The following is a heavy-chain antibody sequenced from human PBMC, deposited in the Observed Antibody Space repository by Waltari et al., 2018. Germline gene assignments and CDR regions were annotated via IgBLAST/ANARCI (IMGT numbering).Heavy chain of an antibody. CDR3: ARQPPTTVPTPRSPFDT. Sequence: QPQLQESGPGLEKPSETLSLTCTVSGGSITTRSYHSAWIRQTPGKGLEWIGSIHISGSTYYNPSLRSRVTMSVDTSNNQFSLKLTSVTAADTAVYYCARQPPTTVPTPRSPFDTWGQGTMVSVSS. CDR2: IHISGST. V-gene: IGHV4-39*07. D-gene: IGHD4-17*01. CDR1: GGSITTRSYH. J-gene: IGHJ3*02.